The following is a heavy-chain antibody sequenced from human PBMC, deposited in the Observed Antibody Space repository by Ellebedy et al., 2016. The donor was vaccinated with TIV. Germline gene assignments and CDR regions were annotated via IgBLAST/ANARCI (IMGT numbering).Heavy chain of an antibody. CDR3: ASKGVAVQGADY. Sequence: PGGSLRLSCAASGFTFRNYWMHWVRQAPGKGLVPVSFIYSDGSSTTYADSGKGPFTISSDNAKNTLYLQMNSLRAEDTAVYYCASKGVAVQGADYWGQGTLVTVSS. J-gene: IGHJ4*02. CDR1: GFTFRNYW. V-gene: IGHV3-74*01. CDR2: IYSDGSST. D-gene: IGHD3-10*01.